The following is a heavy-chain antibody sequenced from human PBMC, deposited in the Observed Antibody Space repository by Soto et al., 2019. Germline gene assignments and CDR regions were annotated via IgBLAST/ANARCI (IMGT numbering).Heavy chain of an antibody. J-gene: IGHJ4*02. CDR3: ARVPFLNYDDASFDY. D-gene: IGHD3-16*01. CDR1: SGSISSGSYY. Sequence: PSETLSLTWSVSSGSISSGSYYWIWMRQPPSNGVEWIGYVYCRGLVYEPPAIRSRVTISVDQSKKKLSLKLSSVTDADKAVYYCARVPFLNYDDASFDYWGQGTLVTSPQ. CDR2: VYCRGLV. V-gene: IGHV4-30-4*01.